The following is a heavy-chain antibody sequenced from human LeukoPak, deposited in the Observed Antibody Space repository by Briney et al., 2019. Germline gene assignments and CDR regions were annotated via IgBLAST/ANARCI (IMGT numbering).Heavy chain of an antibody. Sequence: SETLSLTCTVSGGSIRSYYWNWIRQPPAQGMEWIGEITQSGSTIYNPSLKSRVTMSVFASKYLSSLNLTSVSAADTALYYGSRGSGTGFSQYWGQGTLVTVSS. CDR2: ITQSGST. CDR1: GGSIRSYY. CDR3: SRGSGTGFSQY. V-gene: IGHV4-34*01. D-gene: IGHD3/OR15-3a*01. J-gene: IGHJ4*02.